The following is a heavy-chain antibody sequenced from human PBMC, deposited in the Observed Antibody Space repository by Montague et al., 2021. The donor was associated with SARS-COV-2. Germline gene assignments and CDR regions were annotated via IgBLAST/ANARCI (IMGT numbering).Heavy chain of an antibody. Sequence: SETLSLTCTVFGYSISSGYFWAWLRQPPGKGLEWIGSIYHAGYIXHNPSLKSRVSISIDTSRNQISLRVADVAAADTAVYYCARAPCVGDCNSLAIWFDPWGQGTLVSVSS. V-gene: IGHV4-38-2*02. J-gene: IGHJ5*02. CDR1: GYSISSGYF. D-gene: IGHD2-21*02. CDR2: IYHAGYI. CDR3: ARAPCVGDCNSLAIWFDP.